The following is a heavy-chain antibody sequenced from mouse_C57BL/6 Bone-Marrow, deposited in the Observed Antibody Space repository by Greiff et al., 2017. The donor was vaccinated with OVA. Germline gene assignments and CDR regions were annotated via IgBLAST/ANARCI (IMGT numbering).Heavy chain of an antibody. Sequence: EVQLQQSGPELVKPGASVKISCKASGYTFTDYYMNWVKQSHGKSLEWIGDINPNNGGTSYNQKFKGKATLTVDKSSSTAYMELRSLTSEDSAVYYCAREDGNYGGYWYFDVWGTGTTVTVSS. V-gene: IGHV1-26*01. CDR1: GYTFTDYY. CDR3: AREDGNYGGYWYFDV. CDR2: INPNNGGT. J-gene: IGHJ1*03. D-gene: IGHD2-1*01.